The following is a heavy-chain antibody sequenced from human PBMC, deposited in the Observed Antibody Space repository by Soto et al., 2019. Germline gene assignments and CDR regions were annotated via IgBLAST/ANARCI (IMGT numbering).Heavy chain of an antibody. Sequence: ASVKVSCKASGYTFSAHYMRWVRQAPGQGLEWMGWINSKTSDTKYARDFQGSVTMTRDTSINTAYMELRSQTSDDTAIYYCARGTGTSWFDLWGQGTLVTVSS. J-gene: IGHJ5*02. D-gene: IGHD1-1*01. CDR3: ARGTGTSWFDL. V-gene: IGHV1-2*02. CDR2: INSKTSDT. CDR1: GYTFSAHY.